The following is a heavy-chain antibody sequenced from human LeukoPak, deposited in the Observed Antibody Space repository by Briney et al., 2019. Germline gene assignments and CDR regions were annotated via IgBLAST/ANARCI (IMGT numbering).Heavy chain of an antibody. Sequence: PGGSLRLSCAVSGFTFSGPWMFCVRHAPGKGLEWVSSTNSDGSVTGYTDSVKGRFAVSRDNAKNTLYLQMNSLRAEDTAVYYCARARWYSCDYWGQGTLVTVSS. CDR2: TNSDGSVT. CDR3: ARARWYSCDY. D-gene: IGHD5-24*01. V-gene: IGHV3-74*01. J-gene: IGHJ4*02. CDR1: GFTFSGPW.